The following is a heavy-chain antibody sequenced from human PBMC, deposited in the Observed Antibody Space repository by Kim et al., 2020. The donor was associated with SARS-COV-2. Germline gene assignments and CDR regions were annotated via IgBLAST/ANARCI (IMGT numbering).Heavy chain of an antibody. J-gene: IGHJ4*02. CDR1: GFTFSSYS. V-gene: IGHV3-21*01. CDR3: ASDRPPGSYDFWSGYRDDY. CDR2: ISSSSSYI. D-gene: IGHD3-3*01. Sequence: GGSLRLSCAASGFTFSSYSMNWVRQAPGKGLEWVSSISSSSSYIYYADSVKGRFTISRDNAKNSLYLQMNSLRAEDTAVYYCASDRPPGSYDFWSGYRDDYWGQGTLVTVSS.